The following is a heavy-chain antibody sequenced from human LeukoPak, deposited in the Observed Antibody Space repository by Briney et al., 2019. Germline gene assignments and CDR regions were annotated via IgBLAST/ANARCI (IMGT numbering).Heavy chain of an antibody. CDR2: IYSGGST. V-gene: IGHV3-53*01. Sequence: GGSLRLSCAASGFTVSSNYMSWVRQAAGKGLEWVSVIYSGGSTYYADSVKGRFTISRDNSKNTLYLQVNSLRAEDTAVYYCAREIYGDYFDYWGQGTLVTVSS. J-gene: IGHJ4*02. D-gene: IGHD4-17*01. CDR1: GFTVSSNY. CDR3: AREIYGDYFDY.